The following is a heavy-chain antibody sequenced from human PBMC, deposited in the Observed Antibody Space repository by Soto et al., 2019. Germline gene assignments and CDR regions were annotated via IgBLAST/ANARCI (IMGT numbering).Heavy chain of an antibody. J-gene: IGHJ4*02. D-gene: IGHD3-10*01. CDR1: GGSISSTGYY. Sequence: SETLSLTCTVSGGSISSTGYYWGWIRQPPGKGLEWIGSIYYSGSTSYNPSLKSRVTISVDMSKRQFSLKLTSVTAADTAVYYCARGDYYGSGSYYKAWGQGTQVTVSS. V-gene: IGHV4-39*07. CDR3: ARGDYYGSGSYYKA. CDR2: IYYSGST.